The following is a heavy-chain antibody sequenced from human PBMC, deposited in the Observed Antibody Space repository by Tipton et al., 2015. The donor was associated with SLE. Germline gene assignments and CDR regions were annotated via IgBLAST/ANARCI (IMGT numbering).Heavy chain of an antibody. CDR3: AKDSPFDY. V-gene: IGHV3-48*01. CDR2: ISSSSSTI. CDR1: GFTFSSYS. Sequence: SLRLSCAASGFTFSSYSMNWVRQAPGKGLEWVSYISSSSSTIYYADSVKGRFTISRDNSKNTLYLQMNSLRAEDTAVYYCAKDSPFDYWGQGTLVTVSS. J-gene: IGHJ4*02.